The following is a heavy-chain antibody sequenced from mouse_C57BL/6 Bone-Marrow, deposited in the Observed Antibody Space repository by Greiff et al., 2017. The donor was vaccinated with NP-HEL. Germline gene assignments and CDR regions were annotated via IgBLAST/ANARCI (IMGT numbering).Heavy chain of an antibody. CDR1: GYAFSSSW. V-gene: IGHV1-82*01. Sequence: VQLQQSGPELVKPGASVKISCKASGYAFSSSWMNWVKQRPGKGLEWIGRIYPGDGDTNYNGKFKGKATLTADKSSSTAYMQLSSLTSEDSAVYFCARGIYYGLAWFAYWGQGTLVTVSA. J-gene: IGHJ3*01. CDR3: ARGIYYGLAWFAY. D-gene: IGHD2-1*01. CDR2: IYPGDGDT.